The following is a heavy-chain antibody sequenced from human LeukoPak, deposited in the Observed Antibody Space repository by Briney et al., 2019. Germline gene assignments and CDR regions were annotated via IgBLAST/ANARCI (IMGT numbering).Heavy chain of an antibody. CDR1: GFTFSDYY. D-gene: IGHD3-22*01. CDR3: ARDLNYYDSSVQPGY. Sequence: PGGSLRLSCAASGFTFSDYYMSWIRQAPGKGLEWVSYISSSGSTICYADSVKGRFTISRDNAKNSLYLQMNSLRAEDTAVYYCARDLNYYDSSVQPGYWGQGTLVTVSS. V-gene: IGHV3-11*04. J-gene: IGHJ4*02. CDR2: ISSSGSTI.